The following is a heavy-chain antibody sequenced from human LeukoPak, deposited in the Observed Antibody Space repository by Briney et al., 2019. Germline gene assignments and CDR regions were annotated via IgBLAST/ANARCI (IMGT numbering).Heavy chain of an antibody. CDR1: GFTFSSYA. J-gene: IGHJ4*02. CDR3: ARDIGGNDFAEDY. Sequence: PGGSLRLSCAASGFTFSSYAMHWVRQAPGKGLEWVAVISYDGGNKYYADSVKGRFTISRDNSKNTLYLQMNSLRAEDTAVYYCARDIGGNDFAEDYWGQGTLVTVSS. CDR2: ISYDGGNK. D-gene: IGHD4-23*01. V-gene: IGHV3-30*01.